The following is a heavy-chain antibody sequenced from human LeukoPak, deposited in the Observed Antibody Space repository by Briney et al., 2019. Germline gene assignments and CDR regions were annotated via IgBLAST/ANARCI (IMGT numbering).Heavy chain of an antibody. D-gene: IGHD6-13*01. CDR1: GLTFSYFS. V-gene: IGHV3-30*04. CDR3: ARDPGNLYSSTWYAKTNSGHGSFDT. J-gene: IGHJ4*02. Sequence: SGGSLRLSCADSGLTFSYFSMHWVRQAPGKGLEWVAVISYDGNNQYYADSVKGRFTISRDNSKNTLFLQMHTLRTDDTAVYYCARDPGNLYSSTWYAKTNSGHGSFDTWGQGTLVTVSS. CDR2: ISYDGNNQ.